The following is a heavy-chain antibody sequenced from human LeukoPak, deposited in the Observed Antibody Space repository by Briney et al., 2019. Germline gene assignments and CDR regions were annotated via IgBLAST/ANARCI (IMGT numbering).Heavy chain of an antibody. CDR3: AKLLPSTVTPHAFDI. CDR1: GFTFSSYG. D-gene: IGHD4-17*01. J-gene: IGHJ3*02. CDR2: ISYDGSNK. Sequence: GGSLRLSCAASGFTFSSYGMHWVRQAPGKGLEWVAVISYDGSNKYYADPVKGRFTISRDNSKNTLYLQMNSLRAEDTAVYYCAKLLPSTVTPHAFDIWGQGTMVTVSS. V-gene: IGHV3-30*18.